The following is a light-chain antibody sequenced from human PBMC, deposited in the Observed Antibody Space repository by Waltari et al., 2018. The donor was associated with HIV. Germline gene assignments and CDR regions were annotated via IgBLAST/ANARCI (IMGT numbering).Light chain of an antibody. CDR3: QQAFTFPHT. V-gene: IGKV1-12*01. J-gene: IGKJ4*01. Sequence: DIEMTQSPSSVSVSVGDTVSISCLANQSIDDRLAWYQQRPGEAPKRLVSSASRLEHGVPSRFFAYVSTTEFTLAITGLRPEDFATYYCQQAFTFPHTFGGGTKV. CDR1: QSIDDR. CDR2: SAS.